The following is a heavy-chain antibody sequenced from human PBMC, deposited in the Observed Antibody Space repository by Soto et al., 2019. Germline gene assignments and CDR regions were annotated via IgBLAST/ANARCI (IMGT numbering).Heavy chain of an antibody. V-gene: IGHV3-33*06. Sequence: GGSLRLSCAASGFTFSSYGMHWVRQAPGKGLEWVAVIWYDGSNKYYADSVKGRFTISRDNSKNTLYLHMNSLKGEDTAVYYCAKNGPAYADAFDSWGQGTMVTVSS. CDR3: AKNGPAYADAFDS. CDR1: GFTFSSYG. CDR2: IWYDGSNK. J-gene: IGHJ3*01. D-gene: IGHD2-8*01.